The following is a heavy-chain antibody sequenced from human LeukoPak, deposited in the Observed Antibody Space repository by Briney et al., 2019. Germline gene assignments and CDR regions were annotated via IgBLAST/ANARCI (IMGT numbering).Heavy chain of an antibody. V-gene: IGHV4-34*01. CDR1: GGSFSGYY. J-gene: IGHJ6*02. CDR2: INHSGST. D-gene: IGHD4-17*01. Sequence: PSETLSLTCAVYGGSFSGYYWSWIRQPPGKGLEWIGEINHSGSTNYNPSLKSRVTISVDTSKNQFSLKLSSVTAADTAVYYCARGTVTLDCYYGMDVWGQGTTVTVSS. CDR3: ARGTVTLDCYYGMDV.